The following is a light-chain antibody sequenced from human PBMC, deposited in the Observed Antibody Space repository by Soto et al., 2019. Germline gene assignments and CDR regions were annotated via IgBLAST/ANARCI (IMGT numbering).Light chain of an antibody. J-gene: IGKJ1*01. Sequence: DMQMTQSPSTLSACVVDRGTGTFRASQSISNRLAWYQQKPGKAPKLLIYAASSLQSGVPSRFSGSGSGTDFTLTISSLQTEDFATYYCQQSYSTPAFGQGTKVDI. CDR2: AAS. CDR3: QQSYSTPA. V-gene: IGKV1-39*01. CDR1: QSISNR.